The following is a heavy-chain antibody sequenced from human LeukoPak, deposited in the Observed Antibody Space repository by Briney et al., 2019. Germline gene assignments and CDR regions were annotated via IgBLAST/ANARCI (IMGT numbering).Heavy chain of an antibody. Sequence: ASVKVSCKASGGTFSSYAISWVRQAPGQGLEWMGGIIPIFGTANYAQKFQGRVTITADESASTAYMELSSLRSEDTAVYYCVTDLTIPRNWFDPWGQGTLVTVSS. J-gene: IGHJ5*02. V-gene: IGHV1-69*13. CDR2: IIPIFGTA. D-gene: IGHD3-9*01. CDR3: VTDLTIPRNWFDP. CDR1: GGTFSSYA.